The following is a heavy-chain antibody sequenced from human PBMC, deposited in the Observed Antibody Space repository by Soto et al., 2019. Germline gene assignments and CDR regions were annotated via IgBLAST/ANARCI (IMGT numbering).Heavy chain of an antibody. Sequence: SETLSLTCTVSGGSISSYYWSWIRQPPGKGLEWIGYIYYSGSTNYNPSLKSRVTISVDTSKNQFSLNLSSVTAADTAVYYCARDYYDSSGYYHIHDYWGQGTLVTVS. CDR1: GGSISSYY. D-gene: IGHD3-22*01. CDR3: ARDYYDSSGYYHIHDY. CDR2: IYYSGST. V-gene: IGHV4-59*08. J-gene: IGHJ4*02.